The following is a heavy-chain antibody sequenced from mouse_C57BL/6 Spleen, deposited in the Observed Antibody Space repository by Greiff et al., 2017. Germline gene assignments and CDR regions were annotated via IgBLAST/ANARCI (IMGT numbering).Heavy chain of an antibody. CDR1: GFSLTSYG. CDR3: ARNSNWDQAWFAY. CDR2: IWSGGST. Sequence: VQLQESGPGLVQPSQSLSITCTVSGFSLTSYGVHWVRQSPGKGLEWLGVIWSGGSTDYNAAFISRLSISKDNSKSQVFFKMNSLQADDTAIYYCARNSNWDQAWFAYWGQGTLVTVSA. D-gene: IGHD4-1*02. J-gene: IGHJ3*01. V-gene: IGHV2-2*01.